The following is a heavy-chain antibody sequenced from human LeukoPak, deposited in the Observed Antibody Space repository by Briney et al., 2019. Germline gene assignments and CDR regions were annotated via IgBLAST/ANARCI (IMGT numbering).Heavy chain of an antibody. V-gene: IGHV4-38-2*02. CDR2: IYHSGST. J-gene: IGHJ4*02. Sequence: PSETLSLTCTVSGYSISSGYYWGWIRQPPGKGLEWIGSIYHSGSTYYNPSLKSRVTISVDTSKNQFSLKLSSVTAADTAVYYCARDGGYELGRSYFDYWGQGTLVTVSS. D-gene: IGHD5-12*01. CDR3: ARDGGYELGRSYFDY. CDR1: GYSISSGYY.